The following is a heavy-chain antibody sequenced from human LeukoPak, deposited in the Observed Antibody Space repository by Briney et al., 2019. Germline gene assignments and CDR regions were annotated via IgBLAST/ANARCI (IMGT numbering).Heavy chain of an antibody. J-gene: IGHJ4*02. CDR2: ISSSASTI. CDR3: ARTSDYYRDY. D-gene: IGHD1-1*01. V-gene: IGHV3-48*01. Sequence: SGGSLRLSCAASGFTFSSYNMNWVRQAPGKGLEWVSYISSSASTIYYADSVKGRFTISRDNSRNTLYLQMNRLRAQDTAVYYCARTSDYYRDYWGEGTLVTVSS. CDR1: GFTFSSYN.